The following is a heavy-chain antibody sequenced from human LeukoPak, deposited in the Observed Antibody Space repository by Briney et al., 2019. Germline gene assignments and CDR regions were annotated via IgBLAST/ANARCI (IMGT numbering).Heavy chain of an antibody. CDR2: IYYNGST. D-gene: IGHD3-3*01. CDR1: GGSISSYY. Sequence: SETLSLTCTVSGGSISSYYWSWIRQPPGKGLEWIGYIYYNGSTNYNPSLKSRVTISVDTSKNQFSLKLSSVTAADTAVYYCARAVGYDFWSGYYFDYWGQGTLVTVSS. V-gene: IGHV4-59*01. CDR3: ARAVGYDFWSGYYFDY. J-gene: IGHJ4*02.